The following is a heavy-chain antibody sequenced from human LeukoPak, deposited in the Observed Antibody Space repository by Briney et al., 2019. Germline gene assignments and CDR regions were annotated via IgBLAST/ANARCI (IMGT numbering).Heavy chain of an antibody. CDR3: ARYGKIYGDYDNYFDY. V-gene: IGHV4-59*01. Sequence: KPSETLSLTCTVSGGPISSYYWSWIRQPPGKGREWIGYIYYSGSTNYNPSLKSRVTISVDTSKNQFSLKLSSVTAADTAVYYCARYGKIYGDYDNYFDYWGQGTLVTVSS. J-gene: IGHJ4*02. D-gene: IGHD4-17*01. CDR2: IYYSGST. CDR1: GGPISSYY.